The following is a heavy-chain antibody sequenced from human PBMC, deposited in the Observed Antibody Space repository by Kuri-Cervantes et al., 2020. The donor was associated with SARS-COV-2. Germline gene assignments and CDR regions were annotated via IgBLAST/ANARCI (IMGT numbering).Heavy chain of an antibody. CDR2: ISSSSSTI. CDR1: GFTFSSYS. J-gene: IGHJ6*02. Sequence: GESLKISCAASGFTFSSYSMNWVRQAPGKGLEWVSYISSSSSTIYYADSVKGRFTISRDNAKNSLYLQMNSLRDEDTAVYYCARRGYYPDYYYGMDVWGQGTMVTVSS. D-gene: IGHD3-22*01. V-gene: IGHV3-48*02. CDR3: ARRGYYPDYYYGMDV.